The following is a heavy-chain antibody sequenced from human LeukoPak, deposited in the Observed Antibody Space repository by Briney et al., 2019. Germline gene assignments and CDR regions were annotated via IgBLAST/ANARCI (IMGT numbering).Heavy chain of an antibody. J-gene: IGHJ4*02. D-gene: IGHD3-22*01. CDR2: ISVYNGNT. CDR1: GYTFTSYG. CDR3: ARSYYYDSSGYYPFGY. V-gene: IGHV1-18*01. Sequence: ASVKVSCKASGYTFTSYGISWVRQAPGQGLEWMGWISVYNGNTNYAQKLQGRVTMTTDTSTSTAYMELRSLRSDDTAVYYCARSYYYDSSGYYPFGYWGQGTLVTVSS.